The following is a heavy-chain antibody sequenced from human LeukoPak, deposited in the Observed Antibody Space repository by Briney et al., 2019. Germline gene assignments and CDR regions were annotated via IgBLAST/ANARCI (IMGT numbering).Heavy chain of an antibody. V-gene: IGHV3-43*02. J-gene: IGHJ4*02. Sequence: PGGSLRLSCAVSGFTVNSNYMSWVRQAPGKGLEWVSLISGDGASTYYADSVKGRFTISRDNSKNSLYLQMNSLRAEDTALYYCAKVALGYCSGSSCYYFDYGGQGTLVTVSS. CDR2: ISGDGAST. CDR3: AKVALGYCSGSSCYYFDY. CDR1: GFTVNSNY. D-gene: IGHD2-15*01.